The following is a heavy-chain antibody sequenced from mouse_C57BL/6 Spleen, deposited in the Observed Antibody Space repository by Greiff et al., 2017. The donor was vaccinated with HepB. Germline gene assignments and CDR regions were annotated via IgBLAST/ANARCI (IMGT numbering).Heavy chain of an antibody. CDR3: AIPYYGSRLWFAY. CDR1: GYTFTSYW. CDR2: IHPSDSDT. Sequence: VQLQQPGAELVKPGASVKVSCKASGYTFTSYWMHWVKQRPGQGLEWIGRIHPSDSDTNYNQKFKGKATLTVDQSSSTAYMQLSSLTSEDSAVYYCAIPYYGSRLWFAYWGQGTLVTVSA. D-gene: IGHD1-1*01. J-gene: IGHJ3*01. V-gene: IGHV1-74*01.